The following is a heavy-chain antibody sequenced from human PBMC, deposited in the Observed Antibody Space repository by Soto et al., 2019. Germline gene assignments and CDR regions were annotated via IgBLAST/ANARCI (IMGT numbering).Heavy chain of an antibody. CDR3: ARVYLRAWFDP. J-gene: IGHJ5*02. Sequence: TSETLSVTCTVSGGSVSSDSYYWSWIRQPPGKGLEWIGYIYYSGSTNYNPSLKSRVTISVDTSKNPFSLKLSPVTAADTAVYYCARVYLRAWFDPWGQGTLVTVSS. CDR2: IYYSGST. CDR1: GGSVSSDSYY. V-gene: IGHV4-61*01.